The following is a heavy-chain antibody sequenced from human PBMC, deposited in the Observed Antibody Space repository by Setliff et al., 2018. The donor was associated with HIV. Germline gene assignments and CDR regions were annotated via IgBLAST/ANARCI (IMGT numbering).Heavy chain of an antibody. CDR1: GGSTSNVY. CDR3: AGVYCFDSSGYYKRGDVFDI. Sequence: PSETLSLTCTVSGGSTSNVYWSWIRQPPGKGLEWIGYIYDSGSTKYNPSLKSRVTISIDTSKSQISLKLTSVTAADTAMYHCAGVYCFDSSGYYKRGDVFDIWGKGTTVTGSS. V-gene: IGHV4-59*01. CDR2: IYDSGST. J-gene: IGHJ6*04. D-gene: IGHD3-22*01.